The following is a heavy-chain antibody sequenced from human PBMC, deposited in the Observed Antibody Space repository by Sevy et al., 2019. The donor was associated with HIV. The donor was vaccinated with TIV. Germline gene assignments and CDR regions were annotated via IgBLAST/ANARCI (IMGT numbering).Heavy chain of an antibody. Sequence: GGSLRLSCAASGFTFSNMHWVRQAPGKGLEWVAVISYDGSNKYHADSVKGRFTISRDNSKNTLYLQMNSLRTEDTAVYYCARDHGDWQLLNYFDYWGQGTLVTVSS. CDR1: GFTFSN. CDR2: ISYDGSNK. V-gene: IGHV3-30-3*01. J-gene: IGHJ4*02. D-gene: IGHD6-6*01. CDR3: ARDHGDWQLLNYFDY.